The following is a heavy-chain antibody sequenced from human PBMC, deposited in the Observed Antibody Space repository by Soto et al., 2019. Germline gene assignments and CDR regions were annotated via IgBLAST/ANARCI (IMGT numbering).Heavy chain of an antibody. Sequence: EVQLLESGGGLVQPGGSLRLSCAASRFTFNNYAMTWVRQAPGKGLEWVAAISGGGDTTSYADSVKGRFTVSRDGSKNTPYLQMSSLRAEDTALYYCAKGRGGSGSLTPRVDFWGQGTLVTVSS. D-gene: IGHD3-10*01. CDR1: RFTFNNYA. V-gene: IGHV3-23*01. CDR3: AKGRGGSGSLTPRVDF. J-gene: IGHJ4*02. CDR2: ISGGGDTT.